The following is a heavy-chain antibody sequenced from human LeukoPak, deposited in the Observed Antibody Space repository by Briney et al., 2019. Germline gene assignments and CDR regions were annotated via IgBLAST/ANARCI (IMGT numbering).Heavy chain of an antibody. CDR2: IHHGGST. D-gene: IGHD6-13*01. CDR3: ARGISSEYSSSFKH. J-gene: IGHJ4*02. Sequence: SETLSLTCAVSGGSISSNNWWSWVRQPPGKGLELIGEIHHGGSTNYNPSLKSRVTISVDTSKNQFSLKLSSVTAADTAVYYCARGISSEYSSSFKHWGQGTLVTVSS. V-gene: IGHV4-4*02. CDR1: GGSISSNNW.